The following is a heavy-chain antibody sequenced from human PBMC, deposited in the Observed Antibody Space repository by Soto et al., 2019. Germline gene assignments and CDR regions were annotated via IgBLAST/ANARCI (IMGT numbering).Heavy chain of an antibody. V-gene: IGHV3-33*01. D-gene: IGHD3-9*01. Sequence: GGSLRLSCAASGFTFSSYGMHWVRQAPGKGLEWVAVIWYDGSNKYYADSVKGRFTISRDNSKNTLYLQMNSLRAEDTAVYYCARDVESRGRYFDWSTHTYGMDVWGQGTTVTVSS. CDR1: GFTFSSYG. J-gene: IGHJ6*02. CDR3: ARDVESRGRYFDWSTHTYGMDV. CDR2: IWYDGSNK.